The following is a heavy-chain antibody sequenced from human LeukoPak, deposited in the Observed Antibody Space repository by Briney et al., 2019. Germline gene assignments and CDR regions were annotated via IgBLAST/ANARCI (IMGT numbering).Heavy chain of an antibody. V-gene: IGHV1-18*01. CDR3: AREGGRRWLQFGLGARYFDL. J-gene: IGHJ2*01. CDR1: GYTFTSYG. CDR2: ISAYNGNT. Sequence: GASVKVSCKASGYTFTSYGISWVRQAPGQGLEWMGWISAYNGNTNYAQKLQGRVTMTTDTSTSTAYMELRSLRSDDTAVYYCAREGGRRWLQFGLGARYFDLWGRGTLVTVSS. D-gene: IGHD5-24*01.